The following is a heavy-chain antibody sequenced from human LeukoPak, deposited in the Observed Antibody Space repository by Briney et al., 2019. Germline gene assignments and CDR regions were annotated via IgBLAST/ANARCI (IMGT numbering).Heavy chain of an antibody. CDR1: GYSIRRGYY. V-gene: IGHV4-38-2*01. CDR2: IYHSGST. Sequence: SETLSLNCAVSGYSIRRGYYWGWIRQPPGKGLEWLGSIYHSGSTYYHPPLTTHLTISVDTSKNQFSLKLSSVTAADTAVYYGARGRMVVVVAATNPFDYWGQGTLVTVSS. D-gene: IGHD2-15*01. CDR3: ARGRMVVVVAATNPFDY. J-gene: IGHJ4*02.